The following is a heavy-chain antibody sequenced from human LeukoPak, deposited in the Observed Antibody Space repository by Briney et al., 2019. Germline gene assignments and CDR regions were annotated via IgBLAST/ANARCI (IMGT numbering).Heavy chain of an antibody. CDR3: ARDTGYSSGVGFDY. D-gene: IGHD6-19*01. CDR1: GGSFSGYY. CDR2: INHSGST. J-gene: IGHJ4*02. Sequence: SETLSLTCAVYGGSFSGYYWSWIRQPPGKGLEWIGEINHSGSTNYNPSLKSRVTISVDTSKNQFSLKLSSVTAADTAVYYCARDTGYSSGVGFDYWGQGTLVTVSS. V-gene: IGHV4-34*01.